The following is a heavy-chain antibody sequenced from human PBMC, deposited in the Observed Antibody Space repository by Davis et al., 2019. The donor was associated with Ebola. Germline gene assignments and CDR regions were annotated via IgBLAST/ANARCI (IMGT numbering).Heavy chain of an antibody. V-gene: IGHV3-23*01. CDR3: ARDTSGVVVVPAAPPDYYYGMDV. J-gene: IGHJ6*02. CDR1: GFTFSSYA. Sequence: GGSLRLSCAASGFTFSSYAMSWVRQAPGKGLEWVSAISGSGGSTYYADSVKGRFTISRDNSKNTLYLQMNSLRAEDTAVYYCARDTSGVVVVPAAPPDYYYGMDVWGQGTTVTVSS. CDR2: ISGSGGST. D-gene: IGHD2-2*01.